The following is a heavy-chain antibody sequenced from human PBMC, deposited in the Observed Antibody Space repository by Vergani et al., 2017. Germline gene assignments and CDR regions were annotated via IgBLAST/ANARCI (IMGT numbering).Heavy chain of an antibody. CDR1: GGSISSYY. D-gene: IGHD1-7*01. Sequence: QVQLQQWGAGLLKPSETLSLTCAVSGGSISSYYWSWIRQPPGKGLELIGYIYYSGSTNYNPSLKSRVTISVDTSKNQFSLKLSSVTAADTAVYYCARERSYNWNSRPFDYWGQGTLVTVSS. V-gene: IGHV4-59*01. J-gene: IGHJ4*02. CDR2: IYYSGST. CDR3: ARERSYNWNSRPFDY.